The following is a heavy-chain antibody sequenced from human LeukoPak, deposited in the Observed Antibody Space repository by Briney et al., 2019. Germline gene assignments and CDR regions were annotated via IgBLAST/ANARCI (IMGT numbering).Heavy chain of an antibody. J-gene: IGHJ4*02. Sequence: ASVKVSCKASGYTFTGYYMHWVRQAPGQGLEWMGRINPNSGGTNYAQKFQGRVTMTRDTSISTAYMVLSRLRSDDTAVYYCASASLPALRFLEWLPFNWGQGTLVTVSS. V-gene: IGHV1-2*06. CDR2: INPNSGGT. CDR3: ASASLPALRFLEWLPFN. D-gene: IGHD3-3*01. CDR1: GYTFTGYY.